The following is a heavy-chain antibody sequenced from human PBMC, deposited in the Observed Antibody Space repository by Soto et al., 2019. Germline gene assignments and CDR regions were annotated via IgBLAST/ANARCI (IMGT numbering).Heavy chain of an antibody. CDR2: INPSGGST. Sequence: ASVKVSCKASGYTFTSYYMHWVRQAPGQGLEWMGIINPSGGSTSYAQKFQGRVTMTRDTSTSTVYMELSSLRSEDTAVYYCARVPKSYDSSGSHNWFDHWGQGTLVTVSS. V-gene: IGHV1-46*01. J-gene: IGHJ5*02. CDR1: GYTFTSYY. CDR3: ARVPKSYDSSGSHNWFDH. D-gene: IGHD3-22*01.